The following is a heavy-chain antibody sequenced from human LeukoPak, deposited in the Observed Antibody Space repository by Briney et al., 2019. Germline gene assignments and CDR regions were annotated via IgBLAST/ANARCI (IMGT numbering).Heavy chain of an antibody. J-gene: IGHJ4*02. Sequence: SETLSLTCPVSGGSISSSSYYWGWIRQPPGKGLEWIGSIYYSGSTYYNPSLKSRVTISVDTSKNQFSLKLSSVTAADTAVYYCARQLEDLRYLDWLPPYYFDYWGQGTLVTVSS. CDR2: IYYSGST. CDR1: GGSISSSSYY. V-gene: IGHV4-39*01. D-gene: IGHD3-9*01. CDR3: ARQLEDLRYLDWLPPYYFDY.